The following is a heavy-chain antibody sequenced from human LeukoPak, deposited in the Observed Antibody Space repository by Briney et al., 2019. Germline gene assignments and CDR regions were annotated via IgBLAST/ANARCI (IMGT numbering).Heavy chain of an antibody. CDR3: SGWKGGDDC. V-gene: IGHV3-73*01. CDR1: GFTFSDSA. CDR2: IRSKAQNYAT. J-gene: IGHJ4*02. Sequence: GGSLKLSCSASGFTFSDSAMHWVRQASGKGLEWVGHIRSKAQNYATAYAASVRGRFPISRDDSKNPAYLQMTSLKTEDTAVYYCSGWKGGDDCWGQGALVTVSS. D-gene: IGHD1-1*01.